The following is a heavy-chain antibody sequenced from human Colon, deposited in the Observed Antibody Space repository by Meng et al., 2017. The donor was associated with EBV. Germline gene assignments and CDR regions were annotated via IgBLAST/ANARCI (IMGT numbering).Heavy chain of an antibody. CDR2: IYHSGST. V-gene: IGHV4-39*01. CDR1: GGSISSSHYY. D-gene: IGHD3-10*01. Sequence: QLAVCVSGPGPVKLSVTLSVTCTVSGGSISSSHYYGGWVRHPPGKGLQWIGTIYHSGSTSYNPSLQSRVTMFVDTSKNQFSLMLTSVTATDTAVYDCARRRGGSGRDCWGQGTLVTVSS. J-gene: IGHJ4*02. CDR3: ARRRGGSGRDC.